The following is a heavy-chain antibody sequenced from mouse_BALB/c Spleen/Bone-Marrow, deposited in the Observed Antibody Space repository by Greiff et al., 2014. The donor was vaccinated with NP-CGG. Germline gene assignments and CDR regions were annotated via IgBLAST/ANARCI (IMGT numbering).Heavy chain of an antibody. J-gene: IGHJ2*01. Sequence: EVQLQQSGAELVKPGASVKLSCTASGFNIKDIYMHWVKQRPEKGLEWIGRIDPANGNIKYDPKFQGKAIITADTSSKTAYLQLSRLTSDDTAVYYCASYHYGYYFDDWGQGTTLTVSS. CDR3: ASYHYGYYFDD. D-gene: IGHD2-4*01. CDR2: IDPANGNI. V-gene: IGHV14-3*02. CDR1: GFNIKDIY.